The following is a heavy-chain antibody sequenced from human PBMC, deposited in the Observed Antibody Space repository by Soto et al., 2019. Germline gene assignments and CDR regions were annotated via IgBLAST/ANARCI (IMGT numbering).Heavy chain of an antibody. CDR3: AQLSGYDAGGWFDP. D-gene: IGHD5-12*01. Sequence: QITLKESGPTLVKPTQTLTLTCTFSGFSLSTDGVGVGWIRQPPGKAPEWLALIYWNDDKRFSPSLKTRLTITKDTSKNRVGLTLTNMDPVDTATYYCAQLSGYDAGGWFDPWGQGTLVTVSS. CDR1: GFSLSTDGVG. V-gene: IGHV2-5*01. CDR2: IYWNDDK. J-gene: IGHJ5*02.